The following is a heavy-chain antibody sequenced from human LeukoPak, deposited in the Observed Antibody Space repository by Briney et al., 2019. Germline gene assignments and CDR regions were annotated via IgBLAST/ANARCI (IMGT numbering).Heavy chain of an antibody. J-gene: IGHJ3*02. Sequence: SETLSLTCAVYGGSFSGYYWSWIRQPPGKGLEWIGEINHSGSTNYNPSLKRRVTISVDTSKNKFSLKLSSVTAADTAVYYSARVVVVPAARGRPDAFDIWGQGTMVTVSS. V-gene: IGHV4-34*01. CDR1: GGSFSGYY. CDR2: INHSGST. CDR3: ARVVVVPAARGRPDAFDI. D-gene: IGHD2-2*01.